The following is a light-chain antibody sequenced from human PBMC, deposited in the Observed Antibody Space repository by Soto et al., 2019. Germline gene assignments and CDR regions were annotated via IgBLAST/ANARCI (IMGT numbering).Light chain of an antibody. CDR1: SSDVGGYNY. CDR3: SSYTSSSTPWV. V-gene: IGLV2-14*01. J-gene: IGLJ3*02. CDR2: DVS. Sequence: SALTQPASVSGSPGQSITISCTGTSSDVGGYNYVSWYQQHPGKAPKLMIYDVSNRPSGFSNRFSGSKSGNTASLTISGLQAEDEADYYCSSYTSSSTPWVFGGGTKLTVL.